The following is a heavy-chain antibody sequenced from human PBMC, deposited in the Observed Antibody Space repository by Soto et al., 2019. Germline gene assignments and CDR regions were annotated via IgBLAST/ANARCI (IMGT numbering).Heavy chain of an antibody. V-gene: IGHV3-7*01. CDR2: INEDGTEI. Sequence: EVQLVESGGGLVQPGGSLRLSCAASGFTFSNYWMSCVRQTPGKGLEWVANINEDGTEIYYVDSVKGRFTISRDNAKNSLYLQMNSLRGEDTAVYYCERGVYYFDYWGQGTLVTVSS. D-gene: IGHD3-3*01. J-gene: IGHJ4*02. CDR3: ERGVYYFDY. CDR1: GFTFSNYW.